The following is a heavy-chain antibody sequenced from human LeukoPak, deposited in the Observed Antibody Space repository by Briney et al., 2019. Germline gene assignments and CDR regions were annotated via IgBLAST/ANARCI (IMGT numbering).Heavy chain of an antibody. CDR2: ISGSGLTT. Sequence: PGGSLRLSCAASGFSFSSYAMSWVRQAPGKGLEWVSTISGSGLTTYFTDSVEGRFTFSRDNSKNTLFLEMNSLRAEDTAVYSCAKDVCTSPRRLLYFDSWGQGTLVTVSS. V-gene: IGHV3-23*01. D-gene: IGHD2-8*01. CDR1: GFSFSSYA. CDR3: AKDVCTSPRRLLYFDS. J-gene: IGHJ4*02.